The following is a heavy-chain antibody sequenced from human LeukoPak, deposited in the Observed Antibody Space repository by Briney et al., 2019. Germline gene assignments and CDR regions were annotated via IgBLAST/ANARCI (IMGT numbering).Heavy chain of an antibody. Sequence: SETLSLTCTVSGGSISSYYGTWIRQAPGKGLEWIGNIYYNGNTNYNPSLKSRVTMSVDTSNDHFSLRLSSVTAADTAVYYGARGTLRFLEWSGFDPWGQGTLVTVSS. CDR3: ARGTLRFLEWSGFDP. V-gene: IGHV4-59*01. D-gene: IGHD3-3*01. J-gene: IGHJ5*02. CDR2: IYYNGNT. CDR1: GGSISSYY.